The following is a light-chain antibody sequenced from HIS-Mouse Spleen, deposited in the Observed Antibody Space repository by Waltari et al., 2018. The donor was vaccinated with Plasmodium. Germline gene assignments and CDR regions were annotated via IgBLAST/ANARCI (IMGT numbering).Light chain of an antibody. CDR1: QSGSSSY. J-gene: IGKJ2*01. CDR2: GAS. V-gene: IGKV3-20*01. Sequence: EIVLTQSPGTLSLSPGARATLSCRASQSGSSSYLAWYQQKPGQAPRLLIYGASSRATGIPDRFSGSGSGTDFTLTISRLEPEDFAVYYCQQYGSSPYTFGQGTKLEIK. CDR3: QQYGSSPYT.